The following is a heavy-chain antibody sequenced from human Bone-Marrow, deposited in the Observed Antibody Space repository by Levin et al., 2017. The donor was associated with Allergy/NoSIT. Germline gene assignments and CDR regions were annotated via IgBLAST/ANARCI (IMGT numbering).Heavy chain of an antibody. CDR3: AREVPGGYYHDYMDV. J-gene: IGHJ6*03. CDR2: IRNKANSYLT. CDR1: GFIFSDRY. Sequence: GGSLRLSCEASGFIFSDRYMDWVRQAPGKGLEWVGRIRNKANSYLTEYAASVKGRFTISRDDSSNSLYLQMNSLKTDDTAVDYCAREVPGGYYHDYMDVWGKGTTLTVSS. D-gene: IGHD3-16*01. V-gene: IGHV3-72*01.